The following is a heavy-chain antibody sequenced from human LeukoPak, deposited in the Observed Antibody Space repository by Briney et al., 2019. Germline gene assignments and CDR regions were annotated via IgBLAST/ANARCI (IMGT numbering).Heavy chain of an antibody. Sequence: GGSLRLSCKDFGLTFVDYGMSWVRQVPGKGLEWVCGINWDGGNTHCADSVKGRFDISRDNAKNSLFLQMSSLRAEDTALYYCARDVSSNWYSFNFWGQGTQVTVTS. CDR1: GLTFVDYG. CDR3: ARDVSSNWYSFNF. V-gene: IGHV3-20*04. J-gene: IGHJ4*02. CDR2: INWDGGNT. D-gene: IGHD6-13*01.